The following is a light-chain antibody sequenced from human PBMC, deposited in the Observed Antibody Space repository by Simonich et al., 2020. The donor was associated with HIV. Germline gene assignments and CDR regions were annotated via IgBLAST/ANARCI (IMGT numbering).Light chain of an antibody. V-gene: IGLV1-40*01. CDR2: GNS. CDR1: SSNIGAGYD. J-gene: IGLJ3*02. CDR3: QSSDSSLSGSV. Sequence: QSVLTQPPSVSGAPGQRVTISCTGSSSNIGAGYDGHWYQQLPGTAPKPLIYGNSNRPSGVPDRFSGSKSGTSASLAITGLQADDEADYYCQSSDSSLSGSVFGGGTKLTVL.